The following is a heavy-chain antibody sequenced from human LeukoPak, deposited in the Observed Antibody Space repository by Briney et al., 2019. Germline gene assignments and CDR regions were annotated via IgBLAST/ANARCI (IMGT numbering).Heavy chain of an antibody. CDR2: ISSSGSTI. V-gene: IGHV3-11*04. Sequence: PGGSLRLSCAASGFTFSDYYMSWISQAPGKGLECVSYISSSGSTINYADSVKGRFTVSRDNAKNSLYLQMNSLRAEDTAVYYCARSMKAGINWFDPWGQGTLVTVSS. J-gene: IGHJ5*02. CDR1: GFTFSDYY. CDR3: ARSMKAGINWFDP. D-gene: IGHD2/OR15-2a*01.